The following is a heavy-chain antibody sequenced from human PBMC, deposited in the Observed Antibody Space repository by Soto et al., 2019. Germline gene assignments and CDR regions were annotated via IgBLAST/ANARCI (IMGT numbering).Heavy chain of an antibody. V-gene: IGHV4-59*08. J-gene: IGHJ5*02. CDR3: ARQGEDYGIRTFDP. D-gene: IGHD3-10*01. Sequence: PSETLSLTCTVSGGSINNYYWSWIRQPPGKGLEWIGYIYHSGNTNYNPSLKSRVTMTIDASKTHFFLQLSSVTAADTAIYYCARQGEDYGIRTFDPLGQGNLVTGSS. CDR1: GGSINNYY. CDR2: IYHSGNT.